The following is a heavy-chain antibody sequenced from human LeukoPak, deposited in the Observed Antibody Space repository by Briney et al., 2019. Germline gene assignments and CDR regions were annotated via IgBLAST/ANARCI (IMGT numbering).Heavy chain of an antibody. CDR1: GLTFSNYA. V-gene: IGHV3-9*01. CDR2: INWNSGHI. CDR3: AKSDAGFSNWFDP. Sequence: GGSLRLSCAASGLTFSNYAMNWVRQAPGKGLEWVSGINWNSGHIGYADSVKGRFTISRDNAKNSLYLQMNSLRTDDTALYYCAKSDAGFSNWFDPWGLGTLVTVSS. J-gene: IGHJ5*02.